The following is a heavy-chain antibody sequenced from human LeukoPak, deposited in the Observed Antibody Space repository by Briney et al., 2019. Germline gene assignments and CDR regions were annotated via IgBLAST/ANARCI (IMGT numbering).Heavy chain of an antibody. CDR1: GFSFSSYW. V-gene: IGHV3-48*01. CDR3: VRVGTSFDI. D-gene: IGHD7-27*01. J-gene: IGHJ3*02. Sequence: PGGSLRLSCAASGFSFSSYWMHWVRQAPGKGLEWVSYISTNTTTIYYADSVKGRFTISRDNAKNSLYLQMNSLRVEDTAVYYCVRVGTSFDIWGQGTMVTVSS. CDR2: ISTNTTTI.